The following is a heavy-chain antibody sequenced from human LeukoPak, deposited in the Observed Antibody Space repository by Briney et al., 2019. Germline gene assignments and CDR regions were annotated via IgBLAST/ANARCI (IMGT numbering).Heavy chain of an antibody. CDR1: GGSFSGYY. CDR3: ARSPRASYCSGGSCYFDY. J-gene: IGHJ4*02. D-gene: IGHD2-15*01. V-gene: IGHV4-34*01. CDR2: IYHSGST. Sequence: SETLSLTCAVYGGSFSGYYWSWIRQPPGKGLEWIGSIYHSGSTYYNPSLKSRVTISVDTSKNQFSLKLSSVTAADTAVYYCARSPRASYCSGGSCYFDYWGQGTLVTVSS.